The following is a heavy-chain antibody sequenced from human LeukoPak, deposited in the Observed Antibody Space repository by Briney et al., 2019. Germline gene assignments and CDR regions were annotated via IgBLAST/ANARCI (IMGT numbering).Heavy chain of an antibody. Sequence: GEALEISWEGAGYSFTSYWIGWGRPMPGKGQGWRGIIYPGESDTRYSPSFQGQVTISADKSISTAYLQWSSLKASDTAMYYCARRRGIAAGSGAFDIWGQGTMVTVSS. J-gene: IGHJ3*02. CDR3: ARRRGIAAGSGAFDI. D-gene: IGHD6-13*01. CDR1: GYSFTSYW. V-gene: IGHV5-51*01. CDR2: IYPGESDT.